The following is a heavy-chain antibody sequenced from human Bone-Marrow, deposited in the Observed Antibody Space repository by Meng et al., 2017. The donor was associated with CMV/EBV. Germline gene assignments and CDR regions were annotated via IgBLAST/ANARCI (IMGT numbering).Heavy chain of an antibody. CDR1: GYTFTSYY. V-gene: IGHV1-46*01. D-gene: IGHD4-11*01. CDR2: INPSGGST. CDR3: ARDWGSNYARV. Sequence: ASVKVSCKASGYTFTSYYMHWVRQAPEQGLEWMGIINPSGGSTSYAQKFQGRVTMTRDTSTSTVYMELSSLRSEDTAVYYCARDWGSNYARVWGQGTLVTVSS. J-gene: IGHJ4*02.